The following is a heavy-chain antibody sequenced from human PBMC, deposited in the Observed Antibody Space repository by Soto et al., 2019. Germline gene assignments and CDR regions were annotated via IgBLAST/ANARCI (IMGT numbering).Heavy chain of an antibody. V-gene: IGHV1-46*01. CDR2: INPSGGST. CDR1: GYTFTSYY. D-gene: IGHD6-19*01. CDR3: ARDWRLSSGSTQVADYYYYYGMDV. Sequence: ASVKGSFKASGYTFTSYYMHWVRQAPGQGLEWMGIINPSGGSTSYAQKFQGRVTMTRDTSTSTVYMELSSLSSEETAVYYCARDWRLSSGSTQVADYYYYYGMDVWGQGTTVTVSS. J-gene: IGHJ6*02.